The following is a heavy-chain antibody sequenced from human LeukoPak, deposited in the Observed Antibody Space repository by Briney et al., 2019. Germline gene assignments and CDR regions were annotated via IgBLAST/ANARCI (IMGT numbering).Heavy chain of an antibody. V-gene: IGHV3-7*01. Sequence: GGSLRLSCVVSGLTFSSTYMSWVRQPPGKGLEWVANMNGDGSVRSYGDSVKGRFIVSRENAKNSVYLQMNSLRVEDTAVYYCARDPEWGAIDYWGQGVLVTVSS. CDR1: GLTFSSTY. CDR3: ARDPEWGAIDY. D-gene: IGHD3-3*01. CDR2: MNGDGSVR. J-gene: IGHJ4*02.